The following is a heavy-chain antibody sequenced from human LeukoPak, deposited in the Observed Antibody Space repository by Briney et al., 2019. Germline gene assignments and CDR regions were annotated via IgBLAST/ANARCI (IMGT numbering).Heavy chain of an antibody. Sequence: GGSLRLSCAASGFTVSSNYMSWVRQAPGKGLEWVSVIYSGGSTYYADSVKGRFTISRDNSKNTLYLQMNSLRAEDTAVYYCAREGREGYYYDSSGEARWFDYWGQGTLVTVSS. CDR2: IYSGGST. CDR3: AREGREGYYYDSSGEARWFDY. CDR1: GFTVSSNY. V-gene: IGHV3-66*01. D-gene: IGHD3-22*01. J-gene: IGHJ4*02.